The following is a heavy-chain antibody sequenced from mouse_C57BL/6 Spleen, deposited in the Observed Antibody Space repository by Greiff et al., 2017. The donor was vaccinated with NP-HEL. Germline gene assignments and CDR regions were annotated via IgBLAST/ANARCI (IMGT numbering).Heavy chain of an antibody. CDR1: GYTFTSYW. D-gene: IGHD2-4*01. J-gene: IGHJ2*01. CDR2: IHPTSGGT. Sequence: QVQLQQPGAELVKPGASVKLSCKASGYTFTSYWMHWVKQRPGQGLEWIGMIHPTSGGTNYNEKFKSKATLTVAKSSSTAYMQLSSLTSEDSAVYYCARSEDYDETGYWGQGTTLTVSS. V-gene: IGHV1-64*01. CDR3: ARSEDYDETGY.